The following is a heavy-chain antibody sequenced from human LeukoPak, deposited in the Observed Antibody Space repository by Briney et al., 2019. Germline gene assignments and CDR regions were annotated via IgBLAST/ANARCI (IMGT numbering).Heavy chain of an antibody. CDR2: ISYSGST. CDR3: ARQNSYNYAYFDY. V-gene: IGHV4-39*01. Sequence: SETLSLTCTVSGGSISSPFYYWGWIRQPPGKGLQCIWAISYSGSTYYNPSLKSRLTISVDTSKNQFSLKLSSVTAADMAVYYCARQNSYNYAYFDYWGQGTLVTVPS. CDR1: GGSISSPFYY. D-gene: IGHD5-24*01. J-gene: IGHJ4*02.